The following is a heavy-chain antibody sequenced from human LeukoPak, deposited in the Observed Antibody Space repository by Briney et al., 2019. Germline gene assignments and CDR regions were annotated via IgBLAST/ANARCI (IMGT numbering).Heavy chain of an antibody. CDR1: GVSISSGNW. V-gene: IGHV4-4*02. CDR3: ARNGGYYLEY. J-gene: IGHJ4*02. Sequence: SGTLSLTCAVSGVSISSGNWWSWVRQPPGMGLEWIGEIHHSGNTNYNPSLKSRVTLSIDKTMNQLSLRLTSMTAADTAVYYCARNGGYYLEYWGQGILVTVSS. D-gene: IGHD1-26*01. CDR2: IHHSGNT.